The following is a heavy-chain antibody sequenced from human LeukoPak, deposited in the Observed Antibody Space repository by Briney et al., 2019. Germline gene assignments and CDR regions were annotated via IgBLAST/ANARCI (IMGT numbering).Heavy chain of an antibody. CDR1: GGSISSSNYY. D-gene: IGHD5-18*01. Sequence: SETLSLICTVSGGSISSSNYYWGWIRQPPGKGLEFIGSIYYSGNTYYNPSLKSRVTISVDTSKNQFSLKLSSVTAADTAVYYCARVTWIQLWAIDYWGQGTLVTVSS. CDR3: ARVTWIQLWAIDY. J-gene: IGHJ4*02. CDR2: IYYSGNT. V-gene: IGHV4-39*01.